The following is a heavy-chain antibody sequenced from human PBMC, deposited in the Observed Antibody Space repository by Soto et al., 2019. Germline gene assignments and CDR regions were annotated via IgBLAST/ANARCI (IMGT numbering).Heavy chain of an antibody. V-gene: IGHV4-34*01. J-gene: IGHJ6*02. CDR2: INHSGST. D-gene: IGHD6-6*01. Sequence: SETLSLTCAVYGGSFSGYYWIWIRQPPGKGLEWIGEINHSGSTNYNPSLKSRVTISVDTSKNQFSLKLSSVTAADTAVYYCARQLLYYYYYGMDVWGQGTTVTVSS. CDR3: ARQLLYYYYYGMDV. CDR1: GGSFSGYY.